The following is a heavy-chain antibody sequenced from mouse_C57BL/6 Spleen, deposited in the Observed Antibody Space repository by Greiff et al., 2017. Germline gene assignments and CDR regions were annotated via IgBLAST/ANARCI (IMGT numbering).Heavy chain of an antibody. CDR1: GYTFTDYE. CDR3: TRTRYDGYAMDY. V-gene: IGHV1-15*01. D-gene: IGHD2-12*01. CDR2: IDPETGGT. Sequence: VQLQQSGAELVRPGASVTLSCKASGYTFTDYEMHWVKQTPVHGLEWIGAIDPETGGTAYNQKFKGKAILTADKSSSTAYMELRSLTSEDSAVYYCTRTRYDGYAMDYWGQGTSVTVSS. J-gene: IGHJ4*01.